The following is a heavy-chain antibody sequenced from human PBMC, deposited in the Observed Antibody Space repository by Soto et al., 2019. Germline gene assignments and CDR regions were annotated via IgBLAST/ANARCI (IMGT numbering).Heavy chain of an antibody. D-gene: IGHD1-1*01. Sequence: QVQLQQWGAGLVKPSETLSLSCAVYGQSFSGHSWAWIRQPPGKGLEWIGEINESGSTYYNRSLNSPVTISTEPAKNQSSLKLSSVSAADTAAYFCARGSGIVALPGELEDVKYDYWGQGTLVNVSS. CDR3: ARGSGIVALPGELEDVKYDY. V-gene: IGHV4-34*01. J-gene: IGHJ4*02. CDR1: GQSFSGHS. CDR2: INESGST.